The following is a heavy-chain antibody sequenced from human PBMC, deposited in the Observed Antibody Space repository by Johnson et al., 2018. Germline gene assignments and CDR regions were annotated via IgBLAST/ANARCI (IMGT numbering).Heavy chain of an antibody. CDR3: AGHDWLDDAFDK. Sequence: VQLVESGGGLVQPGGSLRLSCAASGFTFSDYSMNWVRQAPGKGLEWISSFTSLNNIYYADSVKGRFTISRDNAKNSLYLQMNSLRAEDTAVYYCAGHDWLDDAFDKWGQGTMVTVS. J-gene: IGHJ3*02. D-gene: IGHD6-19*01. CDR2: FTSLNNI. V-gene: IGHV3-69-1*02. CDR1: GFTFSDYS.